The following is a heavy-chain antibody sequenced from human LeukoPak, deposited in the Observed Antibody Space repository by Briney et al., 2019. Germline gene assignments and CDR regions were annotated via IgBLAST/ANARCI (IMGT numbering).Heavy chain of an antibody. CDR2: ISSSRNYI. CDR1: GFIFTSYS. V-gene: IGHV3-21*01. J-gene: IGHJ4*02. CDR3: AKDIGATGTQSPEYYFDY. D-gene: IGHD1-26*01. Sequence: GGSLRLSCAASGFIFTSYSMNWVRQAPGKGLEWVSSISSSRNYIYYADSVKGRFTISRDNAKNSLYLQMNSLRAEDTAVYYCAKDIGATGTQSPEYYFDYWGQGTLVTVSS.